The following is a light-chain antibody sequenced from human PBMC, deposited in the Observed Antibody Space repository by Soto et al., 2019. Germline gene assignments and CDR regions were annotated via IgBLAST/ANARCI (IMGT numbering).Light chain of an antibody. CDR3: QQRSNPLPT. J-gene: IGKJ5*01. CDR1: QSVSSY. CDR2: DAS. V-gene: IGKV3-11*01. Sequence: EIVLTQSPATLSLSPGERATLSCRASQSVSSYLAWYQQKPGQAPRLLIYDASNRATGIPARFSGSGSGTDFTLTISSLEPEDFAVYYCQQRSNPLPTFGQGTRLEIK.